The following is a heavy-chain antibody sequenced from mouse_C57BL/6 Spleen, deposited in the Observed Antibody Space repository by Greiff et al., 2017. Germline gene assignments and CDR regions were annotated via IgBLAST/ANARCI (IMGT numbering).Heavy chain of an antibody. CDR2: IRQKANNHAT. Sequence: EVKLVESGGGLVQPGGSMKLSCAASGFTFSDAWMDWVRQSPEKGLEWVAEIRQKANNHATYYAESVKGRFTISRDDSKSSVYLQMNSLRAEDTGIYYCTAYYYGSRDYWGQGTTLTVSS. V-gene: IGHV6-6*01. D-gene: IGHD1-1*01. CDR1: GFTFSDAW. CDR3: TAYYYGSRDY. J-gene: IGHJ2*01.